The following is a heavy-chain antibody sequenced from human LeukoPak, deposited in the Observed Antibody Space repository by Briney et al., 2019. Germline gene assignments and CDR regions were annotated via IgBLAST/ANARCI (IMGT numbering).Heavy chain of an antibody. V-gene: IGHV4-61*02. CDR3: ARGGYRYGLVGAFDI. CDR1: GGSISSGNYY. D-gene: IGHD5-18*01. J-gene: IGHJ3*02. CDR2: IYTSGST. Sequence: SQTLSLTCTVSGGSISSGNYYWSWIRQPAGKGLEWIGRIYTSGSTNYNPSLKSRVTISVDTSKNQFSLKLSSVTAAETAMFYCARGGYRYGLVGAFDIWGQGTMVTVSS.